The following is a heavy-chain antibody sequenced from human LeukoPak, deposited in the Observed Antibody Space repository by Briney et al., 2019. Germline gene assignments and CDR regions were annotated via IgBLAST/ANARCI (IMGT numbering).Heavy chain of an antibody. CDR3: ASNPRPGIAAAGNLVGYYYYGMDV. V-gene: IGHV3-66*01. CDR2: IYSGGST. CDR1: EFTVSSNY. D-gene: IGHD6-13*01. Sequence: PGGSLRLSCAASEFTVSSNYMSCVRQAPGKGLEWVSVIYSGGSTYYADSVKGRFTISRDNSKNTLYLQMNSLRAEDTAVYYCASNPRPGIAAAGNLVGYYYYGMDVWGQGTTVTVSS. J-gene: IGHJ6*02.